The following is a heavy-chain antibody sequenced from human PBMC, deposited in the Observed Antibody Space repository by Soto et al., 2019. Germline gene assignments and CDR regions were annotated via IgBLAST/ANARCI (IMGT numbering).Heavy chain of an antibody. CDR1: GFTFSGYW. V-gene: IGHV3-7*03. J-gene: IGHJ3*02. D-gene: IGHD3-10*01. CDR2: IKQDGSEK. Sequence: GSLRLSCAASGFTFSGYWMSWVRQAPGKGLEWVANIKQDGSEKYYVDSVKGRFTISRDNAKNSLYLQMNRLRAEDTAAYYCARVLLWFWELPALGAFDIWGQGT. CDR3: ARVLLWFWELPALGAFDI.